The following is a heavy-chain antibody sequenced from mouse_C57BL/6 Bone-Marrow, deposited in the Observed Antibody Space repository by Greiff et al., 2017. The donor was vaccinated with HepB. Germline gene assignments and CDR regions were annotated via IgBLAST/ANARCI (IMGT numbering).Heavy chain of an antibody. J-gene: IGHJ4*01. CDR1: GFTFSDYY. Sequence: EVQLVESGGGLVQPGGSLKLSCAASGFTFSDYYMYWVRQTPEKRLEWVAYISNGGGSTYYPDTVKGRFTISRDNAKNTLYLQMSRLKSEDTAMYYCARRADYADYAMDYWGQGTSVTVSS. V-gene: IGHV5-12*01. CDR3: ARRADYADYAMDY. CDR2: ISNGGGST. D-gene: IGHD2-4*01.